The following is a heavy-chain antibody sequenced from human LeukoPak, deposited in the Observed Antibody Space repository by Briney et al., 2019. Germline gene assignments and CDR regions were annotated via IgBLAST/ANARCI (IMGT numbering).Heavy chain of an antibody. D-gene: IGHD2-21*01. CDR3: AREVAIATVGCYFDY. J-gene: IGHJ4*02. CDR2: ISSNGGST. Sequence: GGSLRLSCAASGFTFSSYAMHWVRQAPGKGLEYVSAISSNGGSTYYANSVKGRFTISRDNSKNTLYLQMGSLRAEDMAVYYCAREVAIATVGCYFDYWGQGTLVTVSS. V-gene: IGHV3-64*01. CDR1: GFTFSSYA.